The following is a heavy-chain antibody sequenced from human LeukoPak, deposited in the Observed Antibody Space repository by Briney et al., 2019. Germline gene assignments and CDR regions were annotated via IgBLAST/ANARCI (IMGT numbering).Heavy chain of an antibody. CDR2: SSAYTDKT. J-gene: IGHJ3*01. D-gene: IGHD3-16*02. CDR3: ARDSGYRSDAFDL. Sequence: GASVKVSYKASAYTFASSGISWVRQAPGQGLEWLGWSSAYTDKTDYPQKLQGRVTITTDTSTSTTFMKVRSLRSDDTAVYYCARDSGYRSDAFDLWGQGTLVTVSS. V-gene: IGHV1-18*01. CDR1: AYTFASSG.